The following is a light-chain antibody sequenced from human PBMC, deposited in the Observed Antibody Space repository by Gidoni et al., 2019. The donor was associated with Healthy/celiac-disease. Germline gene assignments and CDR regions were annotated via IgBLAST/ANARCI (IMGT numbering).Light chain of an antibody. CDR1: QDISNY. V-gene: IGKV1-33*01. CDR3: QQYDNLILT. J-gene: IGKJ1*01. CDR2: DAS. Sequence: DIQMTQSPSSLSASVGDRVTITCQASQDISNYLNWYQQKPGKAPKLLIYDASNLETGVPSRFSGSGSGTDFTFTISSLQPEDIATYYCQQYDNLILTFGQGTKVEIK.